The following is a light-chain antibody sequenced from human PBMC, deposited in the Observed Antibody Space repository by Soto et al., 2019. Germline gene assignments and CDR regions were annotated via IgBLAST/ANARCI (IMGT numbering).Light chain of an antibody. CDR3: QQYDTYPRT. J-gene: IGKJ1*01. V-gene: IGKV1-16*01. Sequence: DIQMTQSPSSVSASVGDRVTITCRASQGIRNYLAWFQQQPGKAPKSLIYASFRLQSGVPSRFSASASTTNFTLTIASPQPEDFATYCCQQYDTYPRTYGQGTKEEIK. CDR1: QGIRNY. CDR2: ASF.